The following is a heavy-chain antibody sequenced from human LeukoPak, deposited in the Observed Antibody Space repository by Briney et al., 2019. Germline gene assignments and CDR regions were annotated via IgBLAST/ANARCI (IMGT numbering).Heavy chain of an antibody. CDR2: INPSGGST. J-gene: IGHJ4*02. Sequence: GGSLRLSCAASGFTFSSYGMHWVRQAPGQGLEWMGIINPSGGSTSYAQKFQGRVTMTRDTSTSTVYMELSSLRSEDTAVYYCARDRGDNNQSKYRNSCGFDYWGQGTLVTVSS. CDR3: ARDRGDNNQSKYRNSCGFDY. D-gene: IGHD2/OR15-2a*01. V-gene: IGHV1-46*01. CDR1: GFTFSSYG.